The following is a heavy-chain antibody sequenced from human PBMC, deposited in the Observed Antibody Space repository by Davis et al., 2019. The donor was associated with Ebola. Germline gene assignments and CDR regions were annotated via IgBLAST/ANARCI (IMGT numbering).Heavy chain of an antibody. J-gene: IGHJ6*03. V-gene: IGHV3-15*04. D-gene: IGHD3-3*01. CDR1: GFTFSLYS. Sequence: PGGSLRLSCAASGFTFSLYSMNWVRQAPGKGLEWVGRIESRSGGGTTDYAAPVKGRFTISRDDSKNTLYLQMNSLKADDTAVYYCSKAGYLQWLIDYYYCFMDVWGKGTTVTVSS. CDR3: SKAGYLQWLIDYYYCFMDV. CDR2: IESRSGGGTT.